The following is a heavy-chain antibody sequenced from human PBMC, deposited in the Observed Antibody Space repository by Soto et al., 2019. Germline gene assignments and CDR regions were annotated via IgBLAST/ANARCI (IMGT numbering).Heavy chain of an antibody. CDR2: IYYSGST. CDR3: ARHRYPSGWYRGY. V-gene: IGHV4-39*01. CDR1: GGSISSSSYY. J-gene: IGHJ4*02. Sequence: SETLSLTCTVSGGSISSSSYYWGWIRQPPGKGLEWIGSIYYSGSTYYNPSLKSRVTISVDTSKNQFSLKLSSVTAADTAVYYCARHRYPSGWYRGYWGQGTLVTVSS. D-gene: IGHD6-19*01.